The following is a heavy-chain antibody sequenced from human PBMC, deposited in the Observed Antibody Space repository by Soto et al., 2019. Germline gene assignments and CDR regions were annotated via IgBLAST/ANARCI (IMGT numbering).Heavy chain of an antibody. J-gene: IGHJ4*02. V-gene: IGHV3-7*01. D-gene: IGHD5-12*01. CDR1: GFSFISYY. CDR3: ARGGTVNIVATLFDY. CDR2: ISQDGSDR. Sequence: PGGSLRLSCAASGFSFISYYMTWARHVPGRGLEWLAKISQDGSDRAYVDSVRGRFTISRDNSKNTLYLQMNSLRAEDTAVYYCARGGTVNIVATLFDYWGQGTLVTVSS.